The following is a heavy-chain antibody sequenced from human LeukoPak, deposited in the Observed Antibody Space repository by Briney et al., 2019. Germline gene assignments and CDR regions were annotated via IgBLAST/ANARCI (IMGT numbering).Heavy chain of an antibody. J-gene: IGHJ6*03. CDR3: ARGHRGYSYGFRYYYYMDV. V-gene: IGHV1-69*06. CDR1: GGTFSSYA. D-gene: IGHD5-18*01. CDR2: IIPIFGTA. Sequence: SVKVSCKASGGTFSSYAISWVRQAPGQGLEWMGRIIPIFGTANYAQKFQGRVTITADKSTSTAYMELSSLRSEDTAVYYCARGHRGYSYGFRYYYYMDVWGKGTTVTVSS.